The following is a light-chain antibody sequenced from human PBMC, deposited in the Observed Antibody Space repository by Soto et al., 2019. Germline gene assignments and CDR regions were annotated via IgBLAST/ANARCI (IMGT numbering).Light chain of an antibody. J-gene: IGKJ5*01. CDR2: AAS. CDR3: QQFNSYPIT. CDR1: QGISSY. Sequence: DIQLTQSPSFLSASVGDRVTITCRASQGISSYLAWYQQKPGKAPKLLIYAASTLQSGVPSRFSGSASGTEFTLTISSLQPEDFATYYWQQFNSYPITFGQGTRLEIK. V-gene: IGKV1-9*01.